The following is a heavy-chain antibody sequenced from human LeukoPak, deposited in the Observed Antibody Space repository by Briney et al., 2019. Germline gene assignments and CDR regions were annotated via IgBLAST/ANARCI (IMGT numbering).Heavy chain of an antibody. CDR1: AFTFSHYG. V-gene: IGHV3-33*06. CDR2: IWYDGSNK. CDR3: AKGFGAFDI. D-gene: IGHD3-3*01. Sequence: GGSLRLSRAASAFTFSHYGMHWVRQAPGKGLEWVATIWYDGSNKFYADSVKGRFTISRDNSKNTLYVQMNSLRAEDTAVYYCAKGFGAFDIWGQGTMVTVSS. J-gene: IGHJ3*02.